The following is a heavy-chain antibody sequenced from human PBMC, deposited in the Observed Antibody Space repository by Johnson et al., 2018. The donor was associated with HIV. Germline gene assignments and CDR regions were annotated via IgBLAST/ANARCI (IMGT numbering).Heavy chain of an antibody. Sequence: VQLVESGGGLVQPGRSLRLSCAASGFTFDDYAMHWVRQAPGKGLEWVSGISWNSGSIGYVDSVKGRFTISRDNANNSLYLQMNSLRAEDTAVYYCVVVVTRRAFDFWGQGTMVTVSS. CDR3: VVVVTRRAFDF. CDR1: GFTFDDYA. V-gene: IGHV3-9*01. CDR2: ISWNSGSI. J-gene: IGHJ3*01. D-gene: IGHD2-21*02.